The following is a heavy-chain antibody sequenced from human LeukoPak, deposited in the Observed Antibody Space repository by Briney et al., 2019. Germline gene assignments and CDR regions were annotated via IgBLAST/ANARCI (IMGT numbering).Heavy chain of an antibody. Sequence: GGSLRLSCAASGFTFSSYAMSWVRQAPAKGLEWVSAISGSGGSTYYADSVKGRFTISRDNSKNTLYLQMNSLRADDTAVYYCAKDPGIAAGRGYFFDYWGQGTLVTVSS. D-gene: IGHD6-13*01. CDR2: ISGSGGST. CDR1: GFTFSSYA. V-gene: IGHV3-23*01. CDR3: AKDPGIAAGRGYFFDY. J-gene: IGHJ4*02.